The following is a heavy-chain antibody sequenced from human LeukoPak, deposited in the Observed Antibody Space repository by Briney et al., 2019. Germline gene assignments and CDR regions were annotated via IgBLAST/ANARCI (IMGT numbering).Heavy chain of an antibody. CDR3: AREIVVVPAAMGFDP. CDR2: INPSGGST. D-gene: IGHD2-2*01. J-gene: IGHJ5*02. Sequence: ASVKVSCKASGYTFTTYYIHWVRQAPGQGLGWMGVINPSGGSTSFAQKSQARLTMTRDTSTSTVYMELSGLRSEDTAVYYCAREIVVVPAAMGFDPWGQGTLVTVSS. CDR1: GYTFTTYY. V-gene: IGHV1-46*01.